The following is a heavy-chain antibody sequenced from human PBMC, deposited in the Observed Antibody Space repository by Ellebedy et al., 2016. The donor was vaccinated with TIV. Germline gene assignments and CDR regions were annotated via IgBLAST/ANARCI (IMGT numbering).Heavy chain of an antibody. D-gene: IGHD1-14*01. J-gene: IGHJ4*02. V-gene: IGHV4-59*01. CDR3: ASEPNQDFFDY. CDR1: YDSISTYY. Sequence: MPSETLSLTCSVSYDSISTYYWTWIRQPPGKGLEWIGYIYYSGSTKYNPSLKSRGTISLDTSKNELSLKLRSVTAADTAVYYWASEPNQDFFDYWGRGTLVTVSS. CDR2: IYYSGST.